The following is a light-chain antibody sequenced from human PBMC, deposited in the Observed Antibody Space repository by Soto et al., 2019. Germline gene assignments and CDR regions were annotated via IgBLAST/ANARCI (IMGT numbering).Light chain of an antibody. V-gene: IGLV2-8*01. CDR1: SSDVGAYNF. CDR2: DVS. Sequence: QSALTQPPSASGSPGQSVTISCTGTSSDVGAYNFVSWYQQHPGKAPKLMIYDVSKRPSWVPDRFSASKSGNTASLTVSGLQAEDEADYYCSSYAGTNNPFVFGTGTKLTVL. J-gene: IGLJ1*01. CDR3: SSYAGTNNPFV.